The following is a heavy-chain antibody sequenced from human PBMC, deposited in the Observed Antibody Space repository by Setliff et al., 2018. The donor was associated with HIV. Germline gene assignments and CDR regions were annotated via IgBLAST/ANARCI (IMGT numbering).Heavy chain of an antibody. J-gene: IGHJ4*02. D-gene: IGHD3-10*01. V-gene: IGHV1-2*02. CDR1: GYTFTSYG. Sequence: ASVKVSCKASGYTFTSYGFSWVRQAPGQGLEWMGWINVNSGGTKYAQKFQGRVTMTRDTSISTAYMEVSSLRSDDTAVYYCAREGSPIYYFDYWSQGTLVTVSS. CDR3: AREGSPIYYFDY. CDR2: INVNSGGT.